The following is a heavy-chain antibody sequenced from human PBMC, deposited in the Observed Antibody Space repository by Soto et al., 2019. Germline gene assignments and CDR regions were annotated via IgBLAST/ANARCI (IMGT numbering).Heavy chain of an antibody. Sequence: GGSLRLSCAASGFTFSSYSMSWVRQAPGKGLEWVSAISGSGGSTYYADSVKGRFTISRDNSKNTLYLQMNSLRAEDTAVYYCAKDTERGYCSGGSCYNTNDAFDIRGQGTMVTVSS. CDR1: GFTFSSYS. V-gene: IGHV3-23*01. CDR2: ISGSGGST. D-gene: IGHD2-15*01. J-gene: IGHJ3*02. CDR3: AKDTERGYCSGGSCYNTNDAFDI.